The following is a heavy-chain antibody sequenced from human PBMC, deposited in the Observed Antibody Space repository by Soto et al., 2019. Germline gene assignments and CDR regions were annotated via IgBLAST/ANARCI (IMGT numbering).Heavy chain of an antibody. CDR3: ARDGVVPAVYYYYYGMDV. D-gene: IGHD2-2*01. Sequence: ASVKVSCKASGYTFTSYGISWVRQAPGQGLEWMGWISAYNGNTNYAQKLQGRVTMTTDTSTSTAYMELRSLRSDDTAVYYCARDGVVPAVYYYYYGMDVWGQGTTVTVSS. CDR2: ISAYNGNT. J-gene: IGHJ6*02. V-gene: IGHV1-18*01. CDR1: GYTFTSYG.